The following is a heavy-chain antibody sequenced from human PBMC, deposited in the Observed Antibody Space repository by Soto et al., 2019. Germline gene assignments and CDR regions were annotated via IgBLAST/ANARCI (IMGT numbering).Heavy chain of an antibody. CDR1: GFTFSDYY. J-gene: IGHJ4*02. CDR3: ASSITIFGVVIGARNPDY. Sequence: PGGSLRLSCAASGFTFSDYYMSWIRQAPGKGLEWVSYISSSGSTIYYADSVKGRFTISRDNAKNSLYLQLNSLRAEDTAVYYCASSITIFGVVIGARNPDYWGQGTLVTVSS. D-gene: IGHD3-3*01. V-gene: IGHV3-11*01. CDR2: ISSSGSTI.